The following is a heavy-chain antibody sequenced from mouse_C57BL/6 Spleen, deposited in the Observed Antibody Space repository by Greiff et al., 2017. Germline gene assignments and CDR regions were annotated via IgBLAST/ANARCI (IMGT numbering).Heavy chain of an antibody. J-gene: IGHJ4*01. V-gene: IGHV7-3*01. CDR3: ASYSDFYAMDY. CDR1: GFTFTDYY. CDR2: IRNKANGSTT. Sequence: EVQVVESGGGLVQPGGSLSLSCAASGFTFTDYYMSWVRQPPGQALEWLGFIRNKANGSTTEYSASVKGPFTISRAHSQSILYLQMNVLRAEVSAAYYGASYSDFYAMDYWGQGTSVTVSS. D-gene: IGHD2-13*01.